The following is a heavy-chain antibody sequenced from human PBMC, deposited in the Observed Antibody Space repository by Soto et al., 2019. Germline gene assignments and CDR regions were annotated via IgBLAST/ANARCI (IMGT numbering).Heavy chain of an antibody. CDR2: IYYTGST. Sequence: SETLSLTCTVSGGSISSYYWSWIRQPPGKGLEWIGYIYYTGSTNYNPSLKSRVTISVDTSKNQFSLKLSSVTAADTAVYYCARAYDFWSGYYDYWGQGALVTVSS. CDR3: ARAYDFWSGYYDY. V-gene: IGHV4-59*01. D-gene: IGHD3-3*01. J-gene: IGHJ4*02. CDR1: GGSISSYY.